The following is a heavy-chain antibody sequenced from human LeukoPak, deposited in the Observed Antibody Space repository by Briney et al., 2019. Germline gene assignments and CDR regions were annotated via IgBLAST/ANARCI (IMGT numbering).Heavy chain of an antibody. Sequence: ASVKVSCKASGYRFTSYGISWVRQAPGQGLEWMGGIIPIFGTANYAQKFQGRVTITTDESTSTAYMELSSLRSEDTAVYYCARLLAADYDILTGYYLVSYFDYWGQGTLVTVSS. J-gene: IGHJ4*02. CDR2: IIPIFGTA. D-gene: IGHD3-9*01. CDR1: GYRFTSYG. V-gene: IGHV1-69*05. CDR3: ARLLAADYDILTGYYLVSYFDY.